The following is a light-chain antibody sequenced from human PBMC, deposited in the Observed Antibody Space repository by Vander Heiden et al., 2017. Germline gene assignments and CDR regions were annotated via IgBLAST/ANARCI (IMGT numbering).Light chain of an antibody. CDR2: GAS. Sequence: EIVMTQSPSTLSFSPGERATLSCRASQSVSGNLAWYQQKPGQAPRLLIYGASTRATGIPARFSGSGSGTEYTLTISSLQSEDLAVYYCQQYYNWPRTFGQGTKVEIK. J-gene: IGKJ1*01. CDR1: QSVSGN. V-gene: IGKV3-15*01. CDR3: QQYYNWPRT.